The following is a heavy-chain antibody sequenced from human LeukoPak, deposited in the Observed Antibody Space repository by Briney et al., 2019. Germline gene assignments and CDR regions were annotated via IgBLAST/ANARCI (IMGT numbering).Heavy chain of an antibody. CDR1: GFTVSLYD. V-gene: IGHV3-30-3*01. J-gene: IGHJ4*02. CDR2: MSYVVNIK. D-gene: IGHD3-10*01. CDR3: ASGRHYYASGSPTDFDY. Sequence: GGSLTLSCAASGFTVSLYDMQWVRQAPGKGLGWVAVMSYVVNIKFYANSVKGRFTISRYNSKTTLYLQMNDLRAEDTAVYYGASGRHYYASGSPTDFDYWGQGTLVTVSS.